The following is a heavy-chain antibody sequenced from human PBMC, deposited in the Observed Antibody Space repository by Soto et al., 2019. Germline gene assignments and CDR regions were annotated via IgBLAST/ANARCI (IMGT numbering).Heavy chain of an antibody. Sequence: GGSLRLSCAASGFIFSNYAMSWVRQAPEKGLEWVSTISGSGGTTYYTDSVKGRFTVSRDNSENTLSLQMNSLRAEDTAVYYCAKGIGATQRSWFDPWGQGTPVTGSS. CDR1: GFIFSNYA. V-gene: IGHV3-23*01. CDR3: AKGIGATQRSWFDP. J-gene: IGHJ5*02. D-gene: IGHD1-26*01. CDR2: ISGSGGTT.